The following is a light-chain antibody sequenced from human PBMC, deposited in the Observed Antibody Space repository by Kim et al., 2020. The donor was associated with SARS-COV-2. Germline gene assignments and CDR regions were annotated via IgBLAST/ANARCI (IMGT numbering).Light chain of an antibody. CDR2: GVS. Sequence: SMSAGERATLSCRASKSVNSNLAWYQQKHGQAPRLLIHGVSTRAPGLPARFSGSGSGSEFSLSISSLESEDFAVYYCQQYNAWPYTFGQGTELEI. CDR1: KSVNSN. CDR3: QQYNAWPYT. V-gene: IGKV3-15*01. J-gene: IGKJ2*01.